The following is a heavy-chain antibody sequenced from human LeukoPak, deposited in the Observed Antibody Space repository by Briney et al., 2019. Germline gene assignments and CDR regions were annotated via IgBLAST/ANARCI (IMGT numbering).Heavy chain of an antibody. CDR1: GFTFITYS. Sequence: GGSLRLSCAASGFTFITYSMNWVRQAPGKGLEWVSSISSSSSYIYYADSVKGRFTISRDDAKNSLYLQMNSLRAEDAAVYYCARDRSDRLAVAGTSAFDYWGQGTLVTVSS. V-gene: IGHV3-21*01. D-gene: IGHD6-19*01. J-gene: IGHJ4*02. CDR2: ISSSSSYI. CDR3: ARDRSDRLAVAGTSAFDY.